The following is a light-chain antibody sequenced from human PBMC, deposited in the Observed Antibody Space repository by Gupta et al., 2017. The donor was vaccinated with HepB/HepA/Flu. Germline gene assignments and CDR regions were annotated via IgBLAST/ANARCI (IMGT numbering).Light chain of an antibody. V-gene: IGKV1-6*01. CDR3: LQDYNYPRT. Sequence: AIQMTQSPTFLSASVGDRVTITCRASQGIRNDLGWYQQKPGKAPRLLIYGASNLQSGVPSRFSGSGSGTDFTLTISSLQSEDFATYFCLQDYNYPRTFGQGTKVEIK. CDR2: GAS. CDR1: QGIRND. J-gene: IGKJ1*01.